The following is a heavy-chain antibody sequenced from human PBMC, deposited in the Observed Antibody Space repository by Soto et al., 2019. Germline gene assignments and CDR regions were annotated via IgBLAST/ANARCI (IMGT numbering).Heavy chain of an antibody. CDR3: ASRRGTVPHGMAAFDY. CDR2: IIPIFGTA. Sequence: QVQLVQSGAEVKKPGSSVKVSCKASGGTFSSYAISWVRQAPGQGLEWMGGIIPIFGTANYAQKFQGRVTITADESTSTAYMALSSLRSEDTAVYYCASRRGTVPHGMAAFDYWGQGTLVTVSS. V-gene: IGHV1-69*01. J-gene: IGHJ4*02. D-gene: IGHD6-25*01. CDR1: GGTFSSYA.